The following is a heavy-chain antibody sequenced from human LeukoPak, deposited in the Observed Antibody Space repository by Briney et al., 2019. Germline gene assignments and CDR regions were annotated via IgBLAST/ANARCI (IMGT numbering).Heavy chain of an antibody. V-gene: IGHV4-59*11. Sequence: SETLSLTCTVSGDSINSHHWHWIRQPPGKGLEWIGYMYYSGSTKYNPSLKSRVAISIDTSKNQFSLKLSSVTAADTAVYYCARDTYDYYFDPWGQGTLVTVSS. D-gene: IGHD5-12*01. CDR3: ARDTYDYYFDP. J-gene: IGHJ5*02. CDR1: GDSINSHH. CDR2: MYYSGST.